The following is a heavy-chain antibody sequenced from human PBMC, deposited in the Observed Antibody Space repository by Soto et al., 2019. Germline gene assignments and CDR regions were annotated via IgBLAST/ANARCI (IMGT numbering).Heavy chain of an antibody. CDR2: IWHDGSNK. J-gene: IGHJ5*02. D-gene: IGHD6-13*01. CDR3: ARELDIAAAGNRNWFDP. Sequence: QVQLVESGGGVVQPGTSLRLSCAASGFTFSIYGMHWVRQAPGKGLEWVAVIWHDGSNKYYADSVKGRFTISRDNSKNSLYLQMNSLRAEDTPVYYCARELDIAAAGNRNWFDPWGQGTLVTVSS. CDR1: GFTFSIYG. V-gene: IGHV3-33*01.